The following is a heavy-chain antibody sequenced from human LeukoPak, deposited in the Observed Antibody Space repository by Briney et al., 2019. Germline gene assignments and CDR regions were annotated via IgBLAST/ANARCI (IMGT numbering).Heavy chain of an antibody. CDR2: ISSSSSYI. CDR1: GFTFGSYG. D-gene: IGHD3-22*01. J-gene: IGHJ3*02. CDR3: ARAVDYYDSSGYRQDAFDI. Sequence: GGSLRLSCAASGFTFGSYGMHWVRQAPGKGLEWVSSISSSSSYIYYADSVKGRFTISRDNAKNSLYLQMNSLRAEDTAVYYCARAVDYYDSSGYRQDAFDIWGQGTMVTVSS. V-gene: IGHV3-21*01.